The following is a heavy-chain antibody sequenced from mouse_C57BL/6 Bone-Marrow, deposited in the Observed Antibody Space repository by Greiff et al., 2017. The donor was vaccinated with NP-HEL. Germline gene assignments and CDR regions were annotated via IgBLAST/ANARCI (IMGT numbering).Heavy chain of an antibody. Sequence: VQLQQPGAELVRPGSSVKLSCKASGYTFTSYWMHWVKQRPIQGLEWIGNIAPSDSETHYTQKFKDKATLTVDKSSSTAYMPRSRLIAEDSAVYYCARGIYYYGSRYFDVWGTGTTVTVSS. V-gene: IGHV1-52*01. CDR2: IAPSDSET. D-gene: IGHD1-1*01. J-gene: IGHJ1*03. CDR3: ARGIYYYGSRYFDV. CDR1: GYTFTSYW.